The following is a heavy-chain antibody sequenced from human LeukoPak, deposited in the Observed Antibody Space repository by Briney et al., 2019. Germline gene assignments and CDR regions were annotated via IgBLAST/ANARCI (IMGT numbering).Heavy chain of an antibody. J-gene: IGHJ6*03. Sequence: ASVKVSCKASGYTFTCYGISWVRQAPGQGLECMGGIIPIFGTANYAQKFQGRVTITADESTSTAYMELSSLRSEDTAVYYCARGQPVRGVIGYYYMDVWGKGTTVTISS. CDR2: IIPIFGTA. D-gene: IGHD3-10*01. V-gene: IGHV1-69*13. CDR3: ARGQPVRGVIGYYYMDV. CDR1: GYTFTCYG.